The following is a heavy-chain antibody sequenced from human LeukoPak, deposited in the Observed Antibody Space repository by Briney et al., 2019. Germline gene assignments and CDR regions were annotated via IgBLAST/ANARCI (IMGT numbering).Heavy chain of an antibody. J-gene: IGHJ6*02. D-gene: IGHD3-3*01. V-gene: IGHV3-48*02. CDR1: GFTFSSYP. CDR3: ARGYDFLLSIAYYGMDV. Sequence: GGSLRLSCAASGFTFSSYPLNWVRQAPGKGLEWVSYISSSSSTIYYTDSVNGRFTISRDNARNSLYLQMNNVRDEDTAVYYCARGYDFLLSIAYYGMDVWGQGTTVTVSS. CDR2: ISSSSSTI.